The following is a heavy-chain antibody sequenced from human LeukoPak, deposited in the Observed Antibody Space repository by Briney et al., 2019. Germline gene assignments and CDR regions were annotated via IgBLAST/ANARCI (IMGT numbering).Heavy chain of an antibody. D-gene: IGHD3-10*01. CDR2: IIPIFGTA. Sequence: GASVKVSCKASGGTFSSYAISWVRQAPGQGLEWMGRIIPIFGTANYAQKFQGRVTITTDESTSTAYMELSSLRSEDTAVYYCARDSRFMVGGVIGLNWFAPGGKGTLVPVSS. CDR1: GGTFSSYA. V-gene: IGHV1-69*05. CDR3: ARDSRFMVGGVIGLNWFAP. J-gene: IGHJ5*02.